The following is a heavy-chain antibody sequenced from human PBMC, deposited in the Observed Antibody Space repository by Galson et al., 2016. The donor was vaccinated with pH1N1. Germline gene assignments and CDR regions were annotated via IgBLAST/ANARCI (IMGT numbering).Heavy chain of an antibody. CDR2: IIPIFGTA. D-gene: IGHD4-17*01. J-gene: IGHJ5*02. CDR1: GGTFSSYG. CDR3: ARVGYGDYSGWFDP. V-gene: IGHV1-69*13. Sequence: SVKVSCKASGGTFSSYGISWVRQAPGQGLEWMGGIIPIFGTANYAQKFQGRVTITADESTSTDYMELSSLRSEDTAVYYCARVGYGDYSGWFDPWGQGTLATVSS.